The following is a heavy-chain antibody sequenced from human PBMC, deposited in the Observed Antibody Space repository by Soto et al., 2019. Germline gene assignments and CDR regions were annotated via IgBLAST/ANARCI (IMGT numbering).Heavy chain of an antibody. J-gene: IGHJ4*02. Sequence: QVRLVESGVGVVQPGRSLRLSCAASGFTFSSYAMHWVRQAPGKGLEWVAVISYDGINKHYADSVKGRLSISRDDSENTLYLQMNSLRAEDTAVYYCAKDGYLDAYYFDYWGQGTLVTVSS. V-gene: IGHV3-30-3*01. CDR1: GFTFSSYA. CDR2: ISYDGINK. CDR3: AKDGYLDAYYFDY. D-gene: IGHD3-9*01.